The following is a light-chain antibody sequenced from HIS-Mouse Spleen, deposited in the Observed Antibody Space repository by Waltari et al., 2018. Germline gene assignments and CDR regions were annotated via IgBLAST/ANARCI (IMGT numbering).Light chain of an antibody. CDR2: AAS. J-gene: IGKJ1*01. CDR1: QGISSY. CDR3: PPLPSSPPT. V-gene: IGKV1-9*01. Sequence: DIQLTQSPSFLSASVGDRVTITCRASQGISSYLAWYQQKPGKAPKLLIYAASTLTSGVPSRFSGSGSGTEFTLTISSLQPSAFSPYYCPPLPSSPPTFGQGTKVEIK.